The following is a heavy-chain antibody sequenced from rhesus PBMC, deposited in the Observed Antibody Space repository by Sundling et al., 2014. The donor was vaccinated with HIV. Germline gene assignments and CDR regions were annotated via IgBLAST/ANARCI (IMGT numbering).Heavy chain of an antibody. V-gene: IGHV4-73*01. CDR2: IGGSSGNT. D-gene: IGHD3-3*01. Sequence: QVKLQQWGAGLVKPSETLSLTCTVFGGSINGFYYWGWIRQSPGKGLEWIGYIGGSSGNTDYNPALKSRVTVSKDTSKNQFSLKLNSVTAADTAVYYCARDRWTGYFPGVWDYWGQGVLVSVSS. CDR3: ARDRWTGYFPGVWDY. J-gene: IGHJ4*01. CDR1: GGSINGFYY.